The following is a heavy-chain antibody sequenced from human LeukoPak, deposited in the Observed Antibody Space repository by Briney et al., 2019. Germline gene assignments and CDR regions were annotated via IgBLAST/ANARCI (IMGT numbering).Heavy chain of an antibody. D-gene: IGHD5-18*01. J-gene: IGHJ4*02. Sequence: SVKVSCKASGGTFSSYAISWVRQAPGQGLEWMGGIIPIFGTANYAQKFQGRVTITADESTSTAYMELSSLRSEDTAVYYCARRGYSYGLVSYFDYWGQETLVTVSS. CDR1: GGTFSSYA. CDR2: IIPIFGTA. V-gene: IGHV1-69*13. CDR3: ARRGYSYGLVSYFDY.